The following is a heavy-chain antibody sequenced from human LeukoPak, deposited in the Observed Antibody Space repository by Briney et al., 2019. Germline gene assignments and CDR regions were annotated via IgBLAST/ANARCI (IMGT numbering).Heavy chain of an antibody. Sequence: GGSLRLSCAASRFTFSSYSMDWVRQAPGKGRAWVSSISSSSSYIYYADSVKGRFTISRDNAKNSLYLQMNSLRAEDTAVYYCARDRFGGSYYLDYWGQGTLVTVSS. V-gene: IGHV3-21*01. J-gene: IGHJ4*02. CDR3: ARDRFGGSYYLDY. CDR2: ISSSSSYI. D-gene: IGHD3-10*01. CDR1: RFTFSSYS.